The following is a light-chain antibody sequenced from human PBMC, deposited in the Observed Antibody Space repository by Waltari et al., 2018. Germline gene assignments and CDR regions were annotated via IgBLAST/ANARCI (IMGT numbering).Light chain of an antibody. Sequence: DIQVTQSPSPLSASVGDKVTIPCRASQSSVVWLAWYQQKPGKAPRLLIYKASYLESGVPSRFSGSASGTAFTLTISSLQADDFATYYCLQYNSYPWTFGQGTTVEIK. CDR1: QSSVVW. CDR3: LQYNSYPWT. CDR2: KAS. V-gene: IGKV1-5*03. J-gene: IGKJ1*01.